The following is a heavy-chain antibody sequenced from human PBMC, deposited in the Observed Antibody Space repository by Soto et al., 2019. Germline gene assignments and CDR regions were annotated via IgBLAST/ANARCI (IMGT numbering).Heavy chain of an antibody. CDR1: GYTFTSYD. V-gene: IGHV1-8*01. D-gene: IGHD2-15*01. CDR2: MNPNSGNT. Sequence: QVQLVQSGAEVKKPGASVKVSCKASGYTFTSYDINWVRHATGQGLEWLGWMNPNSGNTGYAQKFQGRVTMTRNTSRSKAYMELRSLRSEDSAVNYCATPHCSGGSCSHFDYLGQSTPVTVSS. J-gene: IGHJ4*02. CDR3: ATPHCSGGSCSHFDY.